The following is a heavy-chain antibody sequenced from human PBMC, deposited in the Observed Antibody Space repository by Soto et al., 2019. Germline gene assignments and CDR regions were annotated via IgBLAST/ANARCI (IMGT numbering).Heavy chain of an antibody. Sequence: QVQLVQSGAEVKKPGASVKVSCKASGYTFSNYGISWVRQAPGQGLEWMGRVSPYNGNTNYEQKLQGRVTMTTDTSTSTAYMALRSLRADDTAVYYCARDRGYNWNYGWFDPWGQGTLVTVSS. CDR3: ARDRGYNWNYGWFDP. V-gene: IGHV1-18*01. D-gene: IGHD1-7*01. J-gene: IGHJ5*02. CDR1: GYTFSNYG. CDR2: VSPYNGNT.